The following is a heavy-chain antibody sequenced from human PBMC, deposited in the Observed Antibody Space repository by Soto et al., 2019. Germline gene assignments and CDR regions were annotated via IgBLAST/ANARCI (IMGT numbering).Heavy chain of an antibody. D-gene: IGHD2-2*01. Sequence: SETLSLTCAVSGYSISSGNYWAWIRQLPGRGLEWIGSLYHIGSTHYNTSLKSRVTISVDTSKNHFSLELSSVTAAVTAIYYCRSSTSCYDESCVDVWGQGTMVTVS. CDR1: GYSISSGNY. CDR2: LYHIGST. J-gene: IGHJ6*02. V-gene: IGHV4-38-2*01. CDR3: RSSTSCYDESCVDV.